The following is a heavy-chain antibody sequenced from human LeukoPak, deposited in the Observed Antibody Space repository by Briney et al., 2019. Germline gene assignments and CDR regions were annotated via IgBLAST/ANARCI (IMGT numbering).Heavy chain of an antibody. V-gene: IGHV3-53*01. J-gene: IGHJ5*02. CDR2: IYISGST. CDR3: AREVASTYNWFDP. Sequence: GGSLRLSCAASGFTVSSNNMNWVRQAPGKGLEWVSVIYISGSTYYADSVKGRFTISRDNSKNTLYLQMNSLRAEDTAVYYCAREVASTYNWFDPWGQGTLVTVSS. D-gene: IGHD5/OR15-5a*01. CDR1: GFTVSSNN.